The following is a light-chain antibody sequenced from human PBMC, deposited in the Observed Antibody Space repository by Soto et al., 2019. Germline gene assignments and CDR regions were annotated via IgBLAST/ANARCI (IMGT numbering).Light chain of an antibody. J-gene: IGKJ2*01. Sequence: EIVLTQSPGTLSLSPGERATLSCGASQSVSSSSLAWYQQKPGQAPRLLIYDSSSRATGIPDRFSSSGSGTDFTLTISRLEPEDFAVYYCQQRSNWPLYTFGQGTKLEIK. V-gene: IGKV3D-20*02. CDR2: DSS. CDR3: QQRSNWPLYT. CDR1: QSVSSSS.